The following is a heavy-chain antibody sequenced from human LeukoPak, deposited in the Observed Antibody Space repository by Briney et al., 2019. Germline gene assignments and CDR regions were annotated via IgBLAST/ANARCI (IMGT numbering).Heavy chain of an antibody. CDR3: ARGSCDFWSGYDY. V-gene: IGHV4-61*02. D-gene: IGHD3-3*01. CDR1: GGSISSGSYY. Sequence: PSETLSLTCTVSGGSISSGSYYWSWIREPAGKGLEWIGRIYTSGSTNYTPSLKSRVTISVDTSKNQFSLKLSSVTAADTAVYYCARGSCDFWSGYDYWGQGTLVTVSS. J-gene: IGHJ4*02. CDR2: IYTSGST.